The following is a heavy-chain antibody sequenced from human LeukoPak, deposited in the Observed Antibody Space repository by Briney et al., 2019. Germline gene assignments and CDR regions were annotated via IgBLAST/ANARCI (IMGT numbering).Heavy chain of an antibody. CDR2: INWNGGST. V-gene: IGHV3-20*04. D-gene: IGHD3-22*01. J-gene: IGHJ4*02. CDR1: GFTFDDYG. CDR3: ARDLTYYYDSSGSTDY. Sequence: GGSLRLSCAASGFTFDDYGMSWVRQAPGKGLEWVSGINWNGGSTGYADSVKGRFTISRDNSKNTLYLQMNSLRAEDTAVYYCARDLTYYYDSSGSTDYWGQGTLVTVSS.